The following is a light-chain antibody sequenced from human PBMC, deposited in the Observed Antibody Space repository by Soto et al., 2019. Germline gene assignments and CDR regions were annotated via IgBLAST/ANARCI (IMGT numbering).Light chain of an antibody. Sequence: QSVLTQPPSASGSPGQSVTISCTGISSDGGAYNYVSWYQQLPGKAPKLIIYEVSKRPSGVPDRFSGSKSGNTASLTVSGLQAEDEADYYCTSYAGTYSFFYVFGTGTKLTVL. CDR3: TSYAGTYSFFYV. J-gene: IGLJ1*01. CDR2: EVS. V-gene: IGLV2-8*01. CDR1: SSDGGAYNY.